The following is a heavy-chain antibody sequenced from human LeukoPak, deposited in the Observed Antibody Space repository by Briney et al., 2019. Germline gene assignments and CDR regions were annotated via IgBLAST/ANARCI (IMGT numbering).Heavy chain of an antibody. V-gene: IGHV4-59*01. J-gene: IGHJ5*02. CDR1: GGSISSYY. D-gene: IGHD4-17*01. CDR2: IYYSGST. CDR3: ARDIWDYGDYGFDP. Sequence: SETLSLTCTVSGGSISSYYWSWIRQPPGKGLEWIGCIYYSGSTNYNPSLKSRVTISVDTSKNQFSLKLSSVTAADTAVYYCARDIWDYGDYGFDPWGQGTLVTVSS.